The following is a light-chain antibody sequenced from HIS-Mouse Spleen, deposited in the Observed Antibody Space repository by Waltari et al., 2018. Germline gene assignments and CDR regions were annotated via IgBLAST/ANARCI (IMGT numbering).Light chain of an antibody. J-gene: IGLJ2*01. CDR3: YSTDSSGNHRV. V-gene: IGLV3-10*01. Sequence: SYELTQPPSVSVSPGQTARITCSGDALPKQYHYRYQQKSGQAPVLVIYEDSKRPSGIPERFSGSSSGTMATLTISGAQVEDEADYYCYSTDSSGNHRVFGGGTKLTVL. CDR2: EDS. CDR1: ALPKQY.